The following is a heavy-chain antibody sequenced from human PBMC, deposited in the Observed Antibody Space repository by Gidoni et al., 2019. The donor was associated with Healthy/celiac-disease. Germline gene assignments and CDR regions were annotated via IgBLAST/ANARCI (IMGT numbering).Heavy chain of an antibody. CDR1: GFTFSSYE. CDR3: ARSLAPPSDYDSSGYYYHLGAFDI. V-gene: IGHV3-48*03. J-gene: IGHJ3*02. D-gene: IGHD3-22*01. Sequence: EVQLVESGGGLVQPGGSLRLSCAASGFTFSSYEMNWVRQAPGKGLEWVSYISSSGSTIYYADSVKGRFTISRDNAKNSLYLQMNSLRAEDTAVYYCARSLAPPSDYDSSGYYYHLGAFDIWGQGTMVTVSS. CDR2: ISSSGSTI.